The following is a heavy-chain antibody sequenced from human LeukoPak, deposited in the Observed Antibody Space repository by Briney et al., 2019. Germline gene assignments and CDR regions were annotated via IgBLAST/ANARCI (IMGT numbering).Heavy chain of an antibody. D-gene: IGHD6-13*01. CDR3: AKDWGYSSSQGYYFDY. V-gene: IGHV3-23*01. CDR1: GFTFSSYA. Sequence: GGSLRLSCAASGFTFSSYAVSWVRQAPGKGLGWVSSISGSGVATYSADSVKGRFTISRDNSKNTLYLQMSSLRAEDTAVYYCAKDWGYSSSQGYYFDYWGQGTLVTVSS. J-gene: IGHJ4*02. CDR2: ISGSGVAT.